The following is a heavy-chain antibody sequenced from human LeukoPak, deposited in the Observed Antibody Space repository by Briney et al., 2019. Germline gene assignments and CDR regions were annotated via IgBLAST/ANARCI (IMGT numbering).Heavy chain of an antibody. J-gene: IGHJ6*03. D-gene: IGHD3/OR15-3a*01. CDR3: AKGGIPTGPYYYFYYMDV. Sequence: SLRLSCVASGFTFSRNVLHWVRQAPGRGLECVATISYDGNNKFHADSVKGRFTISRDNSRNTVYLQMDSLRPEDTAVYHCAKGGIPTGPYYYFYYMDVWGNGTTVTVSS. V-gene: IGHV3-30*01. CDR2: ISYDGNNK. CDR1: GFTFSRNV.